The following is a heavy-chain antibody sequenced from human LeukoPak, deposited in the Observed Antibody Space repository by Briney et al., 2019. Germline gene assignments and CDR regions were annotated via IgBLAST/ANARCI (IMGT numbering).Heavy chain of an antibody. CDR1: GGSISISGFY. Sequence: SQTLSLTCSVSGGSISISGFYWNWIRQLPGKGLEWIGYTYNSGDTYYNPSFGSRVTISTDTSMNQFFLKSHSVTAADTAVYYCARSSGWRDAFDFWGRGTMVTVSS. CDR3: ARSSGWRDAFDF. V-gene: IGHV4-31*03. J-gene: IGHJ3*01. D-gene: IGHD6-19*01. CDR2: TYNSGDT.